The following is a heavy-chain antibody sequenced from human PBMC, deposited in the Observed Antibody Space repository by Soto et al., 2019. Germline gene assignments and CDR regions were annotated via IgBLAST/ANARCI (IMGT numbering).Heavy chain of an antibody. CDR2: IYYSGII. Sequence: SETLSLTCTVSGGSISSYYWGWIRQPPGKGLERIGSIYYSGIIYYNPSLKSRVPISVDTSKNQFSLKLSSVTAADTAVYYCASHNSSSSGWAYYYYYYMDVWGKGTTVTVSS. V-gene: IGHV4-39*01. CDR1: GGSISSYY. J-gene: IGHJ6*03. D-gene: IGHD6-6*01. CDR3: ASHNSSSSGWAYYYYYYMDV.